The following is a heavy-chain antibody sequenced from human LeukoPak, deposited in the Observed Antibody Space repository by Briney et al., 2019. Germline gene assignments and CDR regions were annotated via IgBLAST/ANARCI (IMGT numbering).Heavy chain of an antibody. Sequence: GASVKVSCKASGGTFSSYAISWVRQAPGQGLEWMGRIIPILGIANYAQKFQGRVTITADKSTSTAHMELSSLRSEDTAVYYCASYYDILTGYSSNWFDPWGQGTLVTVSS. D-gene: IGHD3-9*01. V-gene: IGHV1-69*04. J-gene: IGHJ5*02. CDR3: ASYYDILTGYSSNWFDP. CDR2: IIPILGIA. CDR1: GGTFSSYA.